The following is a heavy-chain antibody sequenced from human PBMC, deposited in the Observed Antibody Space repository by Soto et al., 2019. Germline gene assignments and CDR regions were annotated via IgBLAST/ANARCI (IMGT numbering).Heavy chain of an antibody. Sequence: EVQLLESGGGLVQPGGSLRLSCAASGFTFSSYALSWVRQAPGKGLEWVSTITGSGGNTYYADSVKGRFTISRDNSKNTLYLQMNSLRAEDTAVYHCAKSQVVIAATNIDYWGQGALVTVSS. CDR3: AKSQVVIAATNIDY. J-gene: IGHJ4*01. CDR2: ITGSGGNT. CDR1: GFTFSSYA. V-gene: IGHV3-23*01. D-gene: IGHD2-15*01.